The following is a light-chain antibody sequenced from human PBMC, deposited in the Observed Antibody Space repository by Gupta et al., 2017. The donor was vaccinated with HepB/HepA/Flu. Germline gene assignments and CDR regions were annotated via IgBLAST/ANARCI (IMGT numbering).Light chain of an antibody. CDR2: AAT. Sequence: DIQMTQSSSSPSASVGDRVTITCRASQSISNFLNWYQQKPGKAPELLIYAATTLQTGVPSRFSGSGSGTDFTLTVSSLQPEDFATYYCQETYDTPRTFGGGTKVEIK. CDR1: QSISNF. CDR3: QETYDTPRT. J-gene: IGKJ4*01. V-gene: IGKV1-39*01.